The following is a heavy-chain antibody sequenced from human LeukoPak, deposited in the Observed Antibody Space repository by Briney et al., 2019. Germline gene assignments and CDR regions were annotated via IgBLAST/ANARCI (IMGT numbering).Heavy chain of an antibody. CDR1: GFTFSTFW. CDR3: ARSGGTYGWFDP. J-gene: IGHJ5*02. V-gene: IGHV3-7*03. D-gene: IGHD1-26*01. CDR2: IKPDGSEK. Sequence: GGSLRLSCAASGFTFSTFWMTWVRQAPGKGLEWVANIKPDGSEKSYVDSVKGRFTVSRDNAKRSLYLQMNSLTAEDTAVYYCARSGGTYGWFDPWGQGTLVTVSS.